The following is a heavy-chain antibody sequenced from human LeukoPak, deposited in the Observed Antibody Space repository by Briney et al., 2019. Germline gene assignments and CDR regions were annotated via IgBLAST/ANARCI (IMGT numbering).Heavy chain of an antibody. CDR1: GFTFSSYW. J-gene: IGHJ1*01. CDR2: IKSDGST. Sequence: GGSLRLSCAASGFTFSSYWMHWVRQAPGKGLVWVSRIKSDGSTNYADSVKGRFTISRDNAKNTVVLQMNSLRAEDTGVYYCARAPSEIGGYYPEYFRHWGQGTLVTVSS. V-gene: IGHV3-74*01. D-gene: IGHD3-22*01. CDR3: ARAPSEIGGYYPEYFRH.